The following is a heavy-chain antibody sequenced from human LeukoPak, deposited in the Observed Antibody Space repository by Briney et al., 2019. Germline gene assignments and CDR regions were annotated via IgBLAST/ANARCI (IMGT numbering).Heavy chain of an antibody. CDR1: GGSFSGYY. Sequence: SETLSLTCAVYGGSFSGYYWSWIRQPPGKGLEWIGEINHSGSTNYNPSLKSRVTISVDTSKNQFSLKLSSVTAADTAVYYCARSTHRSRGTLRHYYYYYYMDVWGKGTTVTVSS. J-gene: IGHJ6*03. V-gene: IGHV4-34*01. CDR2: INHSGST. D-gene: IGHD1-1*01. CDR3: ARSTHRSRGTLRHYYYYYYMDV.